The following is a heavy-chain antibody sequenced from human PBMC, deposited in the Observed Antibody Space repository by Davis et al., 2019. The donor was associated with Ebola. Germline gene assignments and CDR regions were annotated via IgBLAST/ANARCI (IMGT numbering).Heavy chain of an antibody. CDR1: GFTFSSYW. J-gene: IGHJ4*02. Sequence: HTGGSLRPSCAASGFTFSSYWMHWVRQAPGKRLVWVSRINSDGSSTSYADSVKGRFTISRDNAKNSLYLQMNSLRAEDTALYYCAKGGYQLLLVYIDYWGQGTLVTVSS. D-gene: IGHD2-2*01. CDR2: INSDGSST. V-gene: IGHV3-74*01. CDR3: AKGGYQLLLVYIDY.